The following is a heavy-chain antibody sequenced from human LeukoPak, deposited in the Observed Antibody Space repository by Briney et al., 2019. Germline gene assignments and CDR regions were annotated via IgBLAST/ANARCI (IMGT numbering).Heavy chain of an antibody. CDR1: GGSITTYY. Sequence: SETLSLTCTVSGGSITTYYWSWIRQPPGKGLEWIGEINHSGSTNYNPSLKSRVTISVDTSKNQFSLKLSSVTAADTAVYYCARPKRGYSYGSYYGMDVWGRGTTVTVSS. CDR2: INHSGST. V-gene: IGHV4-34*01. J-gene: IGHJ6*02. CDR3: ARPKRGYSYGSYYGMDV. D-gene: IGHD5-18*01.